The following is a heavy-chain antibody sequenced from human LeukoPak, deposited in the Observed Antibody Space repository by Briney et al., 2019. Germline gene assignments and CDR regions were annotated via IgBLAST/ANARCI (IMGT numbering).Heavy chain of an antibody. CDR1: GFTFSSYS. CDR3: ALLSWGSYRRENWFDP. Sequence: GGSLRLSCAASGFTFSSYSMNWVRQAPGKGLEWVSYISSSSSTIYYAGSVKGRFTISRDNAKNSLYLQMNSLRAEDTAVYYCALLSWGSYRRENWFDPWGQGTLVTVSS. V-gene: IGHV3-48*04. CDR2: ISSSSSTI. D-gene: IGHD3-16*02. J-gene: IGHJ5*02.